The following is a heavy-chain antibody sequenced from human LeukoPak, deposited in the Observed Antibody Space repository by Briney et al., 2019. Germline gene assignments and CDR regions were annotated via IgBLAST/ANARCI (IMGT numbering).Heavy chain of an antibody. Sequence: PSETLSLTCTVSGGSINGYYWSWIRQSPGKGLESLGYIYYTGSTNYNPSLKSRVTMSVDTSRNQFFLRLSSVTAADTAVYYCARGVHCSSTSCSSSGFDYWGQGTLVTVSS. CDR2: IYYTGST. CDR1: GGSINGYY. D-gene: IGHD2-2*01. V-gene: IGHV4-59*01. J-gene: IGHJ4*02. CDR3: ARGVHCSSTSCSSSGFDY.